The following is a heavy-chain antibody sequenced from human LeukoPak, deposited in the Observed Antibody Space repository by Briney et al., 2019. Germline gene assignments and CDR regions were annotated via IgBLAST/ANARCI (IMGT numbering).Heavy chain of an antibody. D-gene: IGHD1-26*01. V-gene: IGHV3-21*01. CDR1: EFTFSSYN. CDR2: ISSSSNYI. Sequence: PGGSLRLSCAASEFTFSSYNMNWVRQAPGKGLEWVSPISSSSNYIYYADSVKGRFTISRDNAKNSLYLQMNSLRVEDTAVYYCARDLYSGSYYDFDYWGQGTLVTVSS. CDR3: ARDLYSGSYYDFDY. J-gene: IGHJ4*02.